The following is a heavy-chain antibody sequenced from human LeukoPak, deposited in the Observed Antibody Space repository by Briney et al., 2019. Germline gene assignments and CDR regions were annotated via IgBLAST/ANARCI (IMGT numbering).Heavy chain of an antibody. V-gene: IGHV3-64D*06. J-gene: IGHJ4*02. Sequence: GGSLRLSCSASEFTFSDYAMHWVRQAPGKGLEYISAISSNGGTTYYADSVKGRFTISRDNSKNTLYLQMSSLRAEVTALYYCVKGGYSSGWYADYWGQGAQVTVSS. CDR2: ISSNGGTT. CDR3: VKGGYSSGWYADY. CDR1: EFTFSDYA. D-gene: IGHD6-19*01.